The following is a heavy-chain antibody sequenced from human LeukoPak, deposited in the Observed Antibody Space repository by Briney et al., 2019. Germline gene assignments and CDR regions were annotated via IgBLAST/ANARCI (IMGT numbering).Heavy chain of an antibody. Sequence: GGSLRLSCAASGFTFSTYSMNWVRQAPGKGLEWVSSITGSSSFIYYADSVKGRFTISRDNAKNSLHLQMNSLRAEDTAVYYCASGYCGIDCNSLCFDYWGQGTLVTASS. D-gene: IGHD2-21*01. CDR2: ITGSSSFI. J-gene: IGHJ4*02. CDR3: ASGYCGIDCNSLCFDY. CDR1: GFTFSTYS. V-gene: IGHV3-21*01.